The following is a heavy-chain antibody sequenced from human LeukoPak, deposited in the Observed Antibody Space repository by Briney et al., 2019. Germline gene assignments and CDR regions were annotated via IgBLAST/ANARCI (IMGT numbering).Heavy chain of an antibody. J-gene: IGHJ3*02. CDR1: GGSFSGYY. V-gene: IGHV4-34*01. CDR2: INHSGST. D-gene: IGHD2-21*02. CDR3: ARLPGCSGADCFRAFDI. Sequence: SETLSLTCAVYGGSFSGYYWSWIRQPPGKGLEWIGEINHSGSTNYNPSLKSRVTISVDTSKNHFSLSLTSVTAADTAVYYCARLPGCSGADCFRAFDIWGQGTMVTVSS.